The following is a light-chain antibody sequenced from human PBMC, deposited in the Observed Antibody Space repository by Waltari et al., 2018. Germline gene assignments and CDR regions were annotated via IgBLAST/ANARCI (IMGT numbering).Light chain of an antibody. Sequence: QSTLTQPSSASGTPGQRVTISCSGSSSNIGSNTVNWYQQLPGTAPKLLIYYTDQRPSWVSDLFSGSKSGTSASLAFSGLQSEDEAHYYCAAWDDSLNGYVFGSGTEVTVL. V-gene: IGLV1-44*01. CDR3: AAWDDSLNGYV. J-gene: IGLJ1*01. CDR1: SSNIGSNT. CDR2: YTD.